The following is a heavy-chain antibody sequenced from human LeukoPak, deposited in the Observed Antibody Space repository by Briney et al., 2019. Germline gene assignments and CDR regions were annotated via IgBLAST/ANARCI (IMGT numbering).Heavy chain of an antibody. CDR1: GGTFSSYA. D-gene: IGHD3-10*01. J-gene: IGHJ4*02. CDR2: IIPIFGTA. Sequence: GASVKVSCKASGGTFSSYAISWVRQAPGQGLEWMGGIIPIFGTANYAQKFQGRVTMTRDTATSTVYMELRSLRSDDTAVYYCARHTFYGSGEILLGPFDYWGQGTLVTVSS. V-gene: IGHV1-69*05. CDR3: ARHTFYGSGEILLGPFDY.